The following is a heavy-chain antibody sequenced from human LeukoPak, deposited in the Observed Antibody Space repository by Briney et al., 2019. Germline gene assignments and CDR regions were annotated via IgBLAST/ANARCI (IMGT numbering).Heavy chain of an antibody. CDR3: AKGNGYSYGRYYFDY. J-gene: IGHJ4*02. V-gene: IGHV3-23*01. CDR2: ITASGGNT. CDR1: GFTFSSYA. Sequence: GGSLRLSCAASGFTFSSYAMGWVRQAPGKGLEWVSAITASGGNTYYADSAKGRFTISRDNSKNTLYLQVKSLRAEDTAVYYCAKGNGYSYGRYYFDYWGQGTLVTVSS. D-gene: IGHD5-18*01.